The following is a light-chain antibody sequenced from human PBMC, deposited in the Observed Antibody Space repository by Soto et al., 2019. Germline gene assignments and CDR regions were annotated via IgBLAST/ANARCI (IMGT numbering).Light chain of an antibody. J-gene: IGKJ1*01. V-gene: IGKV3-20*01. CDR3: QQYGSSGT. CDR2: GAS. Sequence: EIVLTQSPGTLSVSPGEGAILSCRASQSVSNNYLAWYQQKPGQAPRLLIYGASNRATGIPDRFSGSGSGTDFTLTISRLEPEDFAVYYCQQYGSSGTFGQGTKVDIK. CDR1: QSVSNNY.